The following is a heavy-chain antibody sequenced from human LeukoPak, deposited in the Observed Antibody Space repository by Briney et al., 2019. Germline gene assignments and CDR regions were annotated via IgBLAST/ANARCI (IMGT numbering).Heavy chain of an antibody. CDR2: IYYSGST. V-gene: IGHV4-59*08. J-gene: IGHJ6*02. CDR1: GGSISSYY. Sequence: SETLSLTCTVSGGSISSYYWSWIRQPPGKGLEWIGYIYYSGSTNYNPSLKSRVTISVDTSKNQFSLKLSSVTAADTAVYYCARVDTIAAAGTVPYGMDVWGQGTTATVSS. CDR3: ARVDTIAAAGTVPYGMDV. D-gene: IGHD6-13*01.